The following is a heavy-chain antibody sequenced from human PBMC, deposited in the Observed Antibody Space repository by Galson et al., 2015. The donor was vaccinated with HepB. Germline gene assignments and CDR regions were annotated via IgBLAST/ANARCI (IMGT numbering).Heavy chain of an antibody. V-gene: IGHV1-69*10. CDR1: GYTFSSYS. J-gene: IGHJ5*02. D-gene: IGHD2-15*01. Sequence: SVKVSCKASGYTFSSYSITWVRQAPGQGLEWMGGIIPIFGIPNYAQKFHGRVTITADKSTNTAYMELRSLRSEDTAVYYCARGALVAVVGGTQNNWFDPWGQGTLVTVSS. CDR2: IIPIFGIP. CDR3: ARGALVAVVGGTQNNWFDP.